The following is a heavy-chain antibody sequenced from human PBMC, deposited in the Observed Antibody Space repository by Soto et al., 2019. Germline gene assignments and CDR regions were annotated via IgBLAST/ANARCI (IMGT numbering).Heavy chain of an antibody. CDR1: GYTFTSYG. CDR2: ISAYNGNT. V-gene: IGHV1-18*01. J-gene: IGHJ6*03. D-gene: IGHD3-10*01. CDR3: ARESLASGDFYYYYYYMDV. Sequence: GASVKVSCKASGYTFTSYGISWVRQAPGQGLEWMGWISAYNGNTNYAQKLQGRVTMTTDTSTSTAYMELRSLRSDDTAVYYCARESLASGDFYYYYYYMDVWGKGTTVTVSS.